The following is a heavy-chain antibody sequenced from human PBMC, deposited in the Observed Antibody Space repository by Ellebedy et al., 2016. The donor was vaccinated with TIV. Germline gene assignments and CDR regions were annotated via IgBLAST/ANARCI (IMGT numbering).Heavy chain of an antibody. CDR1: GFTDSSNY. CDR2: IYSGGST. J-gene: IGHJ6*02. D-gene: IGHD5-18*01. V-gene: IGHV3-53*01. CDR3: AREPRDPAIYYGMDV. Sequence: GESLKISCAASGFTDSSNYMSWVRQAPGKGLEWVSVIYSGGSTYYADSVKGRFTISRDNSKNTLYLQMNSLRAEDTAVYYCAREPRDPAIYYGMDVWGQGTTVTVSS.